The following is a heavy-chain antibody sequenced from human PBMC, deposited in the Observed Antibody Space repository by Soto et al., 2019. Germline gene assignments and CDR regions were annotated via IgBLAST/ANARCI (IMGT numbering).Heavy chain of an antibody. V-gene: IGHV1-8*01. J-gene: IGHJ4*02. CDR2: MNPNSGNT. Sequence: QVQLVQSGAEVKKPGASVKVSCKASGYTFTSYDINWVRQATGQGLEWMGWMNPNSGNTGYAQKFQVRVIMTRNISISSVYMELSSLGSEDPAVYFGARESGYDSFDYGGQGTLVTVSS. D-gene: IGHD5-12*01. CDR3: ARESGYDSFDY. CDR1: GYTFTSYD.